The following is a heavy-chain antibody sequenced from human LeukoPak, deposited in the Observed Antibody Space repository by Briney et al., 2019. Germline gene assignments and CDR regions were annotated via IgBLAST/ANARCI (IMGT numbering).Heavy chain of an antibody. D-gene: IGHD3-3*01. Sequence: PGGSLRLSCAASGFTVSSNYMSWVRQAPGKGPEWVSVIYSGGSTYYADSVKGRFTISRDNSKNTLYLQMNSLRAEDTAVYYCARVDFWSGYSFDYWGQGTLVTVSS. CDR1: GFTVSSNY. CDR2: IYSGGST. CDR3: ARVDFWSGYSFDY. V-gene: IGHV3-53*01. J-gene: IGHJ4*02.